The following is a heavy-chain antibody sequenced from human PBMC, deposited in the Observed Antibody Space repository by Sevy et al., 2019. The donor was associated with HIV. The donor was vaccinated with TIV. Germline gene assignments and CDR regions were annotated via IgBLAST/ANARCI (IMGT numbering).Heavy chain of an antibody. D-gene: IGHD4-4*01. CDR2: ISWNSGSI. CDR3: AKDMAQQLRGGYYYYYVIDV. J-gene: IGHJ6*02. V-gene: IGHV3-9*01. Sequence: GGSLRLSCAASGFTFDDYAMHWVRQAPGKGLEWVSGISWNSGSIGYADSVKGRFTISSDDAKNSLFLQMNSLGIADTALYYCAKDMAQQLRGGYYYYYVIDVWGQGTTVTVSS. CDR1: GFTFDDYA.